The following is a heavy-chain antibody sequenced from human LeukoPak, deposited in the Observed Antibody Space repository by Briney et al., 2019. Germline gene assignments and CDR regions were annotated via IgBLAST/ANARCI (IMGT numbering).Heavy chain of an antibody. CDR1: GFNFDGYG. CDR3: ARDYYGSGSYFVFDY. J-gene: IGHJ4*02. CDR2: ISGSGGST. Sequence: GGSLRLSCAASGFNFDGYGMHWVRQAPGKGLEWVSAISGSGGSTYYADSVKGRFTISRDNAKNSLYLQMNSLRAEDTAVYYCARDYYGSGSYFVFDYWGQGTLVTVSS. D-gene: IGHD3-10*01. V-gene: IGHV3-23*01.